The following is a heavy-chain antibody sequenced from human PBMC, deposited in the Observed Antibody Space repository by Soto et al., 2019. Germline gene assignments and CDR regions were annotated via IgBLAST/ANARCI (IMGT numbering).Heavy chain of an antibody. Sequence: GGSLRLSCAASGCTFSSYVMHWVRQAPGKGLEWVAVISYDGSNKYYADSVRGRFTISRDNSKNTLYLQMNSLRAEDTAVYYCARDYYDSSGYYPRLVDYYGMDVWGQGTTVTVSS. J-gene: IGHJ6*02. V-gene: IGHV3-30*03. D-gene: IGHD3-22*01. CDR2: ISYDGSNK. CDR3: ARDYYDSSGYYPRLVDYYGMDV. CDR1: GCTFSSYV.